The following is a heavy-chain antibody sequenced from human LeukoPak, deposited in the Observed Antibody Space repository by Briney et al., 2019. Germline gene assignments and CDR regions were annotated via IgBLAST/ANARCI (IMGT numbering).Heavy chain of an antibody. CDR1: GGSISSGDYY. D-gene: IGHD3-22*01. J-gene: IGHJ4*02. Sequence: SETLSLTCTVSGGSISSGDYYWSWIRQPPGKGLEWNGYIYYSGSTYYNPSLKSRVTISVDTSKNQFSLKLSSVTAADTAVYYCASSIASYYYDSSGYPFDYWGQGTLVTVSS. CDR3: ASSIASYYYDSSGYPFDY. CDR2: IYYSGST. V-gene: IGHV4-30-4*01.